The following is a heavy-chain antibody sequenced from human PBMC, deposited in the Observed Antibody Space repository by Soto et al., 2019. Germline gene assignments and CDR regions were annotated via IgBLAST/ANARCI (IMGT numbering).Heavy chain of an antibody. V-gene: IGHV1-24*01. CDR1: GYTLTELS. CDR2: FDPEDGET. Sequence: ASVKVSCKVSGYTLTELSMHWVRQAPGKGLEWMGGFDPEDGETIYAQKFQGRVTMTEDTSTDTAYMELSSLRSEDTAVYYCATVRFLEWLERYYYYMDVWGKGTTVTVSS. J-gene: IGHJ6*03. CDR3: ATVRFLEWLERYYYYMDV. D-gene: IGHD3-3*01.